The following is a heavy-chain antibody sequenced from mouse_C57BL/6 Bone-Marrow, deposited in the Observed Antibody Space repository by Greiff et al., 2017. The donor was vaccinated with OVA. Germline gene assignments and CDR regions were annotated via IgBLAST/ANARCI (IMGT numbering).Heavy chain of an antibody. CDR1: GYTFTSYG. CDR2: IYPRSGNT. Sequence: QVQLQQSGAELARPGASMKLSCKASGYTFTSYGISWVKQRTGQGLEWIGEIYPRSGNTYYNEKFKGKATLTADKSSSTAYMELRSLTSEDSAVYFCARGDGSSSAYWGQGTLVTVSA. CDR3: ARGDGSSSAY. V-gene: IGHV1-81*01. J-gene: IGHJ3*01. D-gene: IGHD1-1*01.